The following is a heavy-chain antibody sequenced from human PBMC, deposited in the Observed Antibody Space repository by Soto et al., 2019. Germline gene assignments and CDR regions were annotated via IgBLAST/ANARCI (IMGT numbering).Heavy chain of an antibody. Sequence: SETLSLTCTVSGGSVSSYYWSWIRQSPGKGLEWIGYIYYSGSTKYKPSLKSRVTISLDTSKNQFSLKLSSATAEDTAVYYCTRGHWALDSWAQGTLVTVSS. J-gene: IGHJ5*01. CDR3: TRGHWALDS. CDR2: IYYSGST. V-gene: IGHV4-59*02. CDR1: GGSVSSYY. D-gene: IGHD3-16*01.